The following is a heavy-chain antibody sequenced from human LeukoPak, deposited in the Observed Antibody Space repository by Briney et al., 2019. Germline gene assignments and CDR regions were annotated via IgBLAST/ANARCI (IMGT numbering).Heavy chain of an antibody. Sequence: SVKVSCKASGGTFISYAISWVRQAPGQGLEWMGGIIPIFGTANYAQKFQGRVTITADESTSTAYMELSSLRSEDTAVYYCARARYYDIFPDYWGQGTLVTVSS. V-gene: IGHV1-69*13. J-gene: IGHJ4*02. CDR3: ARARYYDIFPDY. CDR1: GGTFISYA. D-gene: IGHD3-9*01. CDR2: IIPIFGTA.